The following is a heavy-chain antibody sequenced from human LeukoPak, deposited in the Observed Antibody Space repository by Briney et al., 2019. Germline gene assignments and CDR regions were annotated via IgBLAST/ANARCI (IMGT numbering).Heavy chain of an antibody. CDR3: ARDRIAAPDDFDY. Sequence: ASVKVSCKASGYTFTDFYMHWVRQAPGQGLEWMGWINPNSGDTNYAQEFQGRVTVTSDTSINTAYVEVSRLISDDTAIYYCARDRIAAPDDFDYWGQGTPVTVSS. CDR1: GYTFTDFY. CDR2: INPNSGDT. V-gene: IGHV1-2*02. J-gene: IGHJ4*02. D-gene: IGHD6-13*01.